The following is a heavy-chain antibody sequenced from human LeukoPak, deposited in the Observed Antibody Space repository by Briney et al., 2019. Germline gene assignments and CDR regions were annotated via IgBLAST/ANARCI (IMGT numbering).Heavy chain of an antibody. V-gene: IGHV3-23*01. CDR1: GLTFSSYA. D-gene: IGHD5-12*01. J-gene: IGHJ4*02. Sequence: GGSLRLSCAASGLTFSSYAMSWVRQAPGKGLEWVSTISNTGDTTHYADSVKDRFTISRDNSKNSLYLQMNSLRAEDTAVYWCVEGVCGSRILDYGGQGTLVTVST. CDR2: ISNTGDTT. CDR3: VEGVCGSRILDY.